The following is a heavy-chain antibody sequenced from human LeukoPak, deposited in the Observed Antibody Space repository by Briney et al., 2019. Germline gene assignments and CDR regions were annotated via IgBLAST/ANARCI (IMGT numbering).Heavy chain of an antibody. CDR3: AGDSGSGWYFFGSDWFDP. D-gene: IGHD6-19*01. Sequence: ASVKVSCKASGYTFTGYYMHWVRQAPGQGLEWMGWINPNSGGTNYAQKFQGRVTMTRDTSISTAYMELSRLRSDDTAVYYCAGDSGSGWYFFGSDWFDPWGQGTLVTVSS. CDR2: INPNSGGT. CDR1: GYTFTGYY. J-gene: IGHJ5*02. V-gene: IGHV1-2*02.